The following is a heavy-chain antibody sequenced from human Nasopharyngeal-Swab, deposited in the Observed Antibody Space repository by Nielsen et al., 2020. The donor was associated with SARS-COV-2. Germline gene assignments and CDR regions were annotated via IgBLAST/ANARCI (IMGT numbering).Heavy chain of an antibody. V-gene: IGHV1-18*04. J-gene: IGHJ4*02. CDR1: GYTFTSYG. Sequence: ASVKVSCKASGYTFTSYGISWVRQAPGQGLEWMGWISAYNGNTNYAQKLQGRVTMTTDTSTSTAYMELRSLRSDDTAVYYCARELLWFGELYYFDYWGQGTLVTVSS. D-gene: IGHD3-10*01. CDR2: ISAYNGNT. CDR3: ARELLWFGELYYFDY.